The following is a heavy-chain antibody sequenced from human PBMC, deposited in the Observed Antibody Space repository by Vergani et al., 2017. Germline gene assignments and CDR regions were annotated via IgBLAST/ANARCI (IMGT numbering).Heavy chain of an antibody. CDR2: IYHGGMT. V-gene: IGHV4-38-2*02. CDR1: NYSIGRDYF. CDR3: ASHIVVVPAAYWADAFDI. D-gene: IGHD2-2*01. J-gene: IGHJ3*02. Sequence: QVHLQESGPGLVKPSETLSLTCSVSNYSIGRDYFWGWIRRSPGKGLEYIASIYHGGMTYYNPSLKSRVTISVDTSKNQFSLKLSSVTAADTAVYYCASHIVVVPAAYWADAFDIWGQGTMVTVSS.